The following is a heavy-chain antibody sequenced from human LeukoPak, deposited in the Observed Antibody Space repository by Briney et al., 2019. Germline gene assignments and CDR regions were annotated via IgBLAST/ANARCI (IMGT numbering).Heavy chain of an antibody. Sequence: ASVKVSCKASGYSFTDYGISWVRQAPGQGLEWMGWISAYNGNTNYAENLQGTVTMTTDKSTSTAYMELRSLRSDDTAVYYCARDLVPTGGRPGSSDYWGQATLVTVSS. V-gene: IGHV1-18*01. D-gene: IGHD2-15*01. CDR1: GYSFTDYG. CDR3: ARDLVPTGGRPGSSDY. CDR2: ISAYNGNT. J-gene: IGHJ4*02.